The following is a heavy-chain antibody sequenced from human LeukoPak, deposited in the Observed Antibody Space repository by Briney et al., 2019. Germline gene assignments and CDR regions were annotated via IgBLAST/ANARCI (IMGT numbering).Heavy chain of an antibody. CDR1: GGSISSYY. V-gene: IGHV4-59*01. CDR3: ARTRGGSSDY. CDR2: IYYSGST. J-gene: IGHJ4*02. Sequence: SETLSLTCTVSGGSISSYYWSWIRQPPGKGLEWIGYIYYSGSTNYNPSLKSRVTISVDTSKNQFSLKLSSVTAADTAVYYCARTRGGSSDYWGQGTLVTASS. D-gene: IGHD1-26*01.